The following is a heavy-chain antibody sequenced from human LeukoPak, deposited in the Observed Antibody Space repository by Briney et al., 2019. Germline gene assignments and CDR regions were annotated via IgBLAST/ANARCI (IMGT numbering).Heavy chain of an antibody. CDR1: GSSFTVYY. Sequence: ASVNVSFKASGSSFTVYYLHLMRQPPAQGQERMGWINPNSGGTNYAEKFQGRVTMTRDTSISTAYMELSRLRSDDTAVYYCAREGIAAAGTFYPWGQGTLVTVSS. CDR3: AREGIAAAGTFYP. J-gene: IGHJ5*02. D-gene: IGHD6-13*01. V-gene: IGHV1-2*02. CDR2: INPNSGGT.